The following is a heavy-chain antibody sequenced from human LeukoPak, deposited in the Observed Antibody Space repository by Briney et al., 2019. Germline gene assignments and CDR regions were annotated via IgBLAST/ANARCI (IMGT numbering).Heavy chain of an antibody. D-gene: IGHD2-2*01. V-gene: IGHV4-59*01. J-gene: IGHJ6*03. Sequence: PSETLSLTCTVSGGSISSYYWSWIRQPPGKGLEWIGYIYYSGSTNYNPSLKSRVTISVDTSKNQFSLKLSSVTAADTAVYYCARGHLGYCSSTSCYDYYYYYMDVWGKGTTVTVSS. CDR2: IYYSGST. CDR3: ARGHLGYCSSTSCYDYYYYYMDV. CDR1: GGSISSYY.